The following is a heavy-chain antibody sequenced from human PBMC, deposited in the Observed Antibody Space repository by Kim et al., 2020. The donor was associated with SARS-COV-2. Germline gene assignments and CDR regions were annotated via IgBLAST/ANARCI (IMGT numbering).Heavy chain of an antibody. Sequence: ADTVKGRFTIARENAKNSLYLQMNSLRAEDTAVYYCAREGIVGPSDAFDIWGQGTMVTVSS. V-gene: IGHV3-11*06. D-gene: IGHD1-26*01. J-gene: IGHJ3*02. CDR3: AREGIVGPSDAFDI.